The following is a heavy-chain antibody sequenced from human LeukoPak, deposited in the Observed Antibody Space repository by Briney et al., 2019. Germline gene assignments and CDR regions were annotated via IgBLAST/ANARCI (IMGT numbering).Heavy chain of an antibody. CDR2: IFYSGST. CDR3: ASASGSRFY. V-gene: IGHV4-39*07. D-gene: IGHD1-26*01. J-gene: IGHJ4*02. CDR1: GGSISTSSYY. Sequence: PSETLSLTCTVSGGSISTSSYYWGWIRQPPGKGLEWIGNIFYSGSTYYSPSLKSRVTISVDTSKNQFSLKLSSVTAADTAVYYCASASGSRFYWGQGTLVTVSS.